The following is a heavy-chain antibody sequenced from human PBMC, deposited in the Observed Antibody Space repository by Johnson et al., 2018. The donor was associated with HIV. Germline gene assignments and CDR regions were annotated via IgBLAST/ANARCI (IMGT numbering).Heavy chain of an antibody. V-gene: IGHV3-9*01. CDR3: AKDMGADGYNYPALRFIDI. CDR2: ISWNSGRI. CDR1: GFTFDDYA. Sequence: VQLVESGGGLVQPGRSLRLSCAASGFTFDDYAMHWVRQAPGKGLEWVSGISWNSGRIAYADSVKGRFPISRDNAKNSLYLQMNSLRPEDTALYYCAKDMGADGYNYPALRFIDIWGQGTMVTVSS. J-gene: IGHJ3*02. D-gene: IGHD5-24*01.